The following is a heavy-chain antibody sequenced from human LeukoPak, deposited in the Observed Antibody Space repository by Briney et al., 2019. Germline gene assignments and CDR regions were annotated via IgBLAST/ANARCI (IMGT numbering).Heavy chain of an antibody. V-gene: IGHV4-59*12. Sequence: NPSETLSLTCTVSGGSISSYYWSWIRQPPGKGLEWIGYIYYSGSTNYNPSLKSRVTISVDTSKNQFSLKLSSVTAADTAVYYCAREAERQQLDQYNWFDPWGQGTLVTVSS. CDR3: AREAERQQLDQYNWFDP. D-gene: IGHD6-13*01. CDR2: IYYSGST. CDR1: GGSISSYY. J-gene: IGHJ5*02.